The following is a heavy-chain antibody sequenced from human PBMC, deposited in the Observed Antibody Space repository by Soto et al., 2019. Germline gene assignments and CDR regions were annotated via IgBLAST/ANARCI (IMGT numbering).Heavy chain of an antibody. V-gene: IGHV1-18*04. Sequence: QVQLVQSGAEVKKPGASVKGSCKASGYDISWVRQAPGQGLEWMGWISAYNGNTNYAQKLQGRVTMTTDTSTSTAYMELRSLTYDDKAVYYCARSGWENRDAFDIWGQGTMVTVSS. J-gene: IGHJ3*02. CDR2: ISAYNGNT. CDR3: ARSGWENRDAFDI. CDR1: GYD. D-gene: IGHD6-25*01.